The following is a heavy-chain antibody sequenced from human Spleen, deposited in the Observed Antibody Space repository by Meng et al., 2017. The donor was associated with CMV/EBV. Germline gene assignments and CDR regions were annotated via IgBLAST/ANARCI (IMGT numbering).Heavy chain of an antibody. J-gene: IGHJ4*02. CDR3: ARVLWDCSSTSCFDY. CDR1: GGSISSSSYY. V-gene: IGHV4-39*07. Sequence: ESLKISCTVSGGSISSSSYYWGWIRQPPGKGLEWIGSIYYSGSTYYNPSLKSRVTMSVDTSKNQFSLKLGSVTAADTAVYYCARVLWDCSSTSCFDYWGQGSLVTVSS. D-gene: IGHD2-2*01. CDR2: IYYSGST.